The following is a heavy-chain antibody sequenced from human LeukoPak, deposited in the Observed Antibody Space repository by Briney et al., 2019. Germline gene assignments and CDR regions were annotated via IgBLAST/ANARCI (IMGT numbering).Heavy chain of an antibody. CDR3: ALRNILAGYSNDAFDI. Sequence: ESLKISCKGSGYSFTSYWIAWVRQMPGKGLEWMGIIYPGDSDTRYSPSFQGQVTISADKSISTAYLQWSSLKASDTAMYYCALRNILAGYSNDAFDIWGQGTMVTVSS. J-gene: IGHJ3*02. CDR1: GYSFTSYW. V-gene: IGHV5-51*01. CDR2: IYPGDSDT. D-gene: IGHD3-9*01.